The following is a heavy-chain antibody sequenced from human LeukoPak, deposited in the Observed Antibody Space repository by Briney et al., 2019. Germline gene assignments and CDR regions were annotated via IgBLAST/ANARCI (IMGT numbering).Heavy chain of an antibody. CDR2: LSYDGSNK. D-gene: IGHD6-13*01. CDR3: AREGQQLGHDAFDI. V-gene: IGHV3-30*04. CDR1: GFTFSSYS. J-gene: IGHJ3*02. Sequence: GGSLRLSCAASGFTFSSYSLHWVRQAPGKGLEWVAVLSYDGSNKYYADSVKGRFTISRDNSKNTLYLQMNSLRAEDTAVYYCAREGQQLGHDAFDIWGQGTMVTVSS.